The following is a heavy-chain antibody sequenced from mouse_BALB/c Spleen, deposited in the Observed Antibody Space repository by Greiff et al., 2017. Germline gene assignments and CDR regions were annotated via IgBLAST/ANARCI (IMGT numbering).Heavy chain of an antibody. V-gene: IGHV2-9*02. CDR2: IWAGGST. D-gene: IGHD2-1*01. J-gene: IGHJ4*01. CDR3: ARDHRNYRAAMDY. Sequence: VQGVESGPGLVAPSQSLSITCTVSGFSLTSYGVHWVRQPPGKGLEWLGVIWAGGSTNYNSALMSRLSISKDNSKSQVFLKMNSLQTDDTAMYYCARDHRNYRAAMDYWGQGTSVTVSS. CDR1: GFSLTSYG.